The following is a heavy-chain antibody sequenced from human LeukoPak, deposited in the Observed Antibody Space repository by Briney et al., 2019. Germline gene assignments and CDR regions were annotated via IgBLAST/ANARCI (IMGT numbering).Heavy chain of an antibody. V-gene: IGHV1-69*04. Sequence: SVKVSCKASGGTFSSYAISWVRQAPGQGLEWMGRIIPILGIANYAQKFQGRVTITADKSTSTAYMELSSLRSEDTAVYYCAKHGDYGDYYFDYWGQGTLVTVSS. CDR2: IIPILGIA. J-gene: IGHJ4*02. CDR1: GGTFSSYA. D-gene: IGHD4-17*01. CDR3: AKHGDYGDYYFDY.